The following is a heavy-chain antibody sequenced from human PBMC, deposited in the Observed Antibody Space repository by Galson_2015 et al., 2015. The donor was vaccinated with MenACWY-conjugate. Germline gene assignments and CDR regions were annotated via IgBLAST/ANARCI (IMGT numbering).Heavy chain of an antibody. CDR3: ARLLTKYTAGDHVDY. J-gene: IGHJ4*02. D-gene: IGHD1-1*01. V-gene: IGHV4-4*02. CDR2: IFHSGTT. CDR1: GGSITNSNW. Sequence: SLTCSVSGGSITNSNWWSWVRQPPGKGLGWIGDIFHSGTTNYNPSLNSRVTLSVDKSRNQFSLNLSSVTAADTAIYYCARLLTKYTAGDHVDYWGQGALVTVSS.